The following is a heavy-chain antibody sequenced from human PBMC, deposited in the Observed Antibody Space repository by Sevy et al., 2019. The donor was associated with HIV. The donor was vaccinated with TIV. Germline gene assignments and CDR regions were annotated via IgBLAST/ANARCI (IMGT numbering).Heavy chain of an antibody. J-gene: IGHJ4*02. Sequence: ASVKVSCKSSGGTFNMYAISWVRQAPGQGLEWMGGIIPLSGTPNYAQKFQDRVTMTVDKSTKTAYMELRSLTSDDTAMYFCARDPREPHSFFDYWGQGTLVTVSS. D-gene: IGHD2-21*01. CDR1: GGTFNMYA. CDR2: IIPLSGTP. CDR3: ARDPREPHSFFDY. V-gene: IGHV1-69*06.